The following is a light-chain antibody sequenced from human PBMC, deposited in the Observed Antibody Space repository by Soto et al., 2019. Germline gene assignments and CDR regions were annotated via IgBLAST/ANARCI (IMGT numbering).Light chain of an antibody. CDR1: QTIGSL. Sequence: EIVMTQSPVTVSVSPGDRATLSRRASQTIGSLLAWYQQTPGQAPRLLIYDASTRATDIPARFSGSGSGTEFTLTISSLQSEDFAIYYCHQYSNWPLSLGGGTKVEIK. J-gene: IGKJ4*01. V-gene: IGKV3D-15*01. CDR3: HQYSNWPLS. CDR2: DAS.